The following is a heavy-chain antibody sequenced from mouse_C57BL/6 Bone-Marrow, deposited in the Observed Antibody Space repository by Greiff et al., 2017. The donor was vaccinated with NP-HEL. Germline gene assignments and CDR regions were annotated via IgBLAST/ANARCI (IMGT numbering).Heavy chain of an antibody. CDR1: GYTFTSYW. CDR3: ARRGIYYYGSYYFDY. D-gene: IGHD1-1*01. CDR2: LAPSDSYT. V-gene: IGHV1-69*01. Sequence: QVQLQQPGAELVMPGASVKLSCKASGYTFTSYWMHWVQQRPGQGLAWIGELAPSDSYTNYNQTFQGKSTLTVDKSSSTAYMQLSRLTSEDSAVYYCARRGIYYYGSYYFDYWGQGTTLTVSS. J-gene: IGHJ2*01.